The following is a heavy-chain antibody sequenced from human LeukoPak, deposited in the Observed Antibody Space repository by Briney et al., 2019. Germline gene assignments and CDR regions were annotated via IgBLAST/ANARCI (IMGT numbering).Heavy chain of an antibody. CDR2: INPSGGST. V-gene: IGHV1-46*01. CDR3: ARVISYDFWSGYQAGGYFDY. Sequence: ASVKVSCKASGYTFTSYYMHWVRQAPGQGLEWMGIINPSGGSTSYAQKFQGRVTMTRDTSTSTVYMELSSLRSEDTAVYYCARVISYDFWSGYQAGGYFDYWGQGTLVTVSS. CDR1: GYTFTSYY. J-gene: IGHJ4*02. D-gene: IGHD3-3*01.